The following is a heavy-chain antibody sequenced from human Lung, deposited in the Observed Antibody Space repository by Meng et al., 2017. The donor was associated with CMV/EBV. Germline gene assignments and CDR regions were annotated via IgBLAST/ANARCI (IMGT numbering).Heavy chain of an antibody. CDR1: GFTFSTFA. Sequence: GGSXRLSCAASGFTFSTFAMSWVRQAPGKGLQWVSVIYSGDDSTYYADSVKGRFTISRDNSKNMLYLQMNSLRAEDSAVYFCAKGKWGGYYYYYGMDVWGRGTTVTVSS. D-gene: IGHD1-26*01. CDR2: IYSGDDST. J-gene: IGHJ6*02. V-gene: IGHV3-23*03. CDR3: AKGKWGGYYYYYGMDV.